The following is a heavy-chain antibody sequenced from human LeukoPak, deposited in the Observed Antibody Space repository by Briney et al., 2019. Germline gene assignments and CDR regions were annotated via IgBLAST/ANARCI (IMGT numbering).Heavy chain of an antibody. J-gene: IGHJ3*02. V-gene: IGHV3-21*04. Sequence: GGSLRLSCAASGFTFSSYSMNWVRQAPGKGLEWVSSISSSSSYIYYADSVKGRFTISRDNAKNSLYLQMNSLRAEDTAVYYCARSGSWTADAFDIWGQGTMVTVSS. D-gene: IGHD1-26*01. CDR3: ARSGSWTADAFDI. CDR2: ISSSSSYI. CDR1: GFTFSSYS.